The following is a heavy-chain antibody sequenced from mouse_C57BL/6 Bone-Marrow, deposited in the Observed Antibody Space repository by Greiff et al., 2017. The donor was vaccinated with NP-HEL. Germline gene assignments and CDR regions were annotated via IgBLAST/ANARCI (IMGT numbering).Heavy chain of an antibody. CDR3: ARRTY. J-gene: IGHJ3*01. Sequence: QVQLQQPGAELVRPGTSVKLSCKASGYNFTSYWMHWVKQRPGQGLEWIGVIDPSDSYTNYNQKFKGKATLTVDTSSSTAYMQLSSLTSEDSAVYYCARRTYWGQGTLVTVSA. V-gene: IGHV1-59*01. CDR1: GYNFTSYW. CDR2: IDPSDSYT.